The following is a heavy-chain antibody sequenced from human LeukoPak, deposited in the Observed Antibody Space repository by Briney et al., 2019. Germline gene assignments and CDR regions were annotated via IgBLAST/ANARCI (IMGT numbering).Heavy chain of an antibody. CDR3: ARGRRYYDSSGYHYYYYYMDV. CDR1: GGSISSYY. Sequence: SETLSLTCTVSGGSISSYYWSWIRQPPGKGLEWIGYIYYSGSTNYNPSLKSRVTISVDTSKNQFSLKLSSVTAADTAVYYCARGRRYYDSSGYHYYYYYMDVWGKGTTVTVSS. V-gene: IGHV4-59*01. J-gene: IGHJ6*03. D-gene: IGHD3-22*01. CDR2: IYYSGST.